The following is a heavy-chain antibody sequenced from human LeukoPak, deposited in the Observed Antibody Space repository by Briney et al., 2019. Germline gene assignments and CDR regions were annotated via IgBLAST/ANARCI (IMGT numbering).Heavy chain of an antibody. J-gene: IGHJ4*02. V-gene: IGHV3-30*03. CDR3: ARDLSSLAPSFDN. CDR2: ISYDGSNK. Sequence: GGSLRLSCAASGFTFSSYGMHWVRQAPGKGLEWVAVISYDGSNKYYADSVKGRFTISRDNSKNTLYLQMNSLRAEDTAVYYCARDLSSLAPSFDNWGQGTLVTVSS. CDR1: GFTFSSYG. D-gene: IGHD6-19*01.